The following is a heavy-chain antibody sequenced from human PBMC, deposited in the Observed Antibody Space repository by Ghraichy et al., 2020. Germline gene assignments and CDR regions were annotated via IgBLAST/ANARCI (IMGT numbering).Heavy chain of an antibody. Sequence: SETLSLTCAVYGGSFSGFSWSWIRQPPGRGLEWIGEISHSGSTRYNASLNIRPTISIDASRRQLTLRLTSVTAEDTAVYYCTRGQTLYTSKVVYWFDPWGQGTLVTVSS. CDR1: GGSFSGFS. J-gene: IGHJ5*02. CDR3: TRGQTLYTSKVVYWFDP. CDR2: ISHSGST. V-gene: IGHV4-34*01. D-gene: IGHD5-18*01.